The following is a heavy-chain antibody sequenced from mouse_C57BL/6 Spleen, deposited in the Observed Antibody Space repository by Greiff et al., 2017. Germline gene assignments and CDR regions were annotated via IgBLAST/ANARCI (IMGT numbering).Heavy chain of an antibody. CDR2: ISNGGGST. V-gene: IGHV5-12*01. CDR3: ERHERLRGTMDY. CDR1: GFTFSDYY. Sequence: EVQGVESGGGLVQPGGSLKLSCAASGFTFSDYYMYWVRQTPEKRLEWVAYISNGGGSTYYPDTVKGRFTISRDNAKNTLYLQTGRLKSEDTAIYYCERHERLRGTMDYWGQGTSATVPS. D-gene: IGHD3-2*02. J-gene: IGHJ4*01.